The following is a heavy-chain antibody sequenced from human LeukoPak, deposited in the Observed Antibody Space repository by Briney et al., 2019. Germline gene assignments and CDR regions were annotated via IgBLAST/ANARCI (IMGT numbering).Heavy chain of an antibody. CDR3: TTDHRLERRRKYSFDY. V-gene: IGHV3-15*01. J-gene: IGHJ4*02. CDR2: IKSKTDGGTT. CDR1: GFTFSIAW. Sequence: PGGSLRLSCAASGFTFSIAWMSWVRQAPGKGLEWVGRIKSKTDGGTTDYAAPVKGRFTISRDDSNNTLYLQVNSLKTEETAVYYCTTDHRLERRRKYSFDYWGQGTLVTVSS. D-gene: IGHD1-1*01.